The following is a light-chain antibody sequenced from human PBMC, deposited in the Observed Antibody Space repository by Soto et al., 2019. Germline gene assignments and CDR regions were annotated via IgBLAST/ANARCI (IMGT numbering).Light chain of an antibody. Sequence: IVLTQSPGTLSLSPGETATLSCRASQAVDSKFLAWYQQNPGQAPRLIMFGVSGRATGVPARFSGGVSGTDFTLTIRSLEPEDFAVYYCQLCGISVAVTFGQGTRLQI. CDR2: GVS. CDR3: QLCGISVAVT. J-gene: IGKJ5*01. CDR1: QAVDSKF. V-gene: IGKV3-20*01.